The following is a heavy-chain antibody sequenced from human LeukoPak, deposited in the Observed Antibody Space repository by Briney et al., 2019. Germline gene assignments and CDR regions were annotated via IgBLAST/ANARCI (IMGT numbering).Heavy chain of an antibody. Sequence: ASVKVSCKASGYTFTSYGISWVRQAPGQGLEWMGWISAYNGNTNYAQKLQGRVTMTTDTSTSTAYMELRSLRSDDTAVYYCARDQGKGVGQPDAFDIWGQGTMVTVSS. V-gene: IGHV1-18*01. CDR3: ARDQGKGVGQPDAFDI. CDR1: GYTFTSYG. CDR2: ISAYNGNT. D-gene: IGHD2-8*01. J-gene: IGHJ3*02.